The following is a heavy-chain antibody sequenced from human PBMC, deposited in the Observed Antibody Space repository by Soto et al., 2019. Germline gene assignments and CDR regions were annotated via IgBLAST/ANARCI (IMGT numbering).Heavy chain of an antibody. D-gene: IGHD6-19*01. Sequence: SETLSLTCAVSGGSISSGGYSWSWIRQPPGKGLEWIGYMYHSGSTYYNPSLKSRVTISIDRSKNQFSLKLSSVTAADTAVYYCARDYHSGGAFDIWGQGTMVT. CDR1: GGSISSGGYS. CDR2: MYHSGST. V-gene: IGHV4-30-2*01. J-gene: IGHJ3*02. CDR3: ARDYHSGGAFDI.